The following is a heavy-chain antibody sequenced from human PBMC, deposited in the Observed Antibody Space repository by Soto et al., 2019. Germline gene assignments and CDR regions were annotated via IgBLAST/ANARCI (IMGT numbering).Heavy chain of an antibody. V-gene: IGHV3-74*01. CDR1: GFTFSSYW. CDR3: ARVGGGAYYFDY. J-gene: IGHJ4*02. CDR2: IKTDGSVT. D-gene: IGHD3-16*01. Sequence: EVQLVESGGGLVQPGGSLRLSCAASGFTFSSYWMHWVRQAPGTGLVWVSRIKTDGSVTSYADSVKGRFTISRDNAKNTLYLQMNSLRAEDTAVDYCARVGGGAYYFDYWVQGTLVTGSS.